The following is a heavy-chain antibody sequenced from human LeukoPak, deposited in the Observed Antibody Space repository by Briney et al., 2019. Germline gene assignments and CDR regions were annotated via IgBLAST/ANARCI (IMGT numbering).Heavy chain of an antibody. CDR2: VSHAGDNK. CDR3: ARDVLGRSGKQLDY. CDR1: GFTFSPYP. V-gene: IGHV3-30-3*01. D-gene: IGHD3-3*01. Sequence: GGSLRLSCVASGFTFSPYPMHWVRQAPGKGLEWVAVVSHAGDNKYYADSVKGRFTISRDNSKNTLYLQMSSLRVEDTAVYYCARDVLGRSGKQLDYWGQGTLVTVSS. J-gene: IGHJ4*02.